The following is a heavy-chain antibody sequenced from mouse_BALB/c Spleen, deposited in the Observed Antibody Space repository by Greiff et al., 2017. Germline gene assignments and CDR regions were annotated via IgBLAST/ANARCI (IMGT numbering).Heavy chain of an antibody. CDR3: AIYGYDDGGYYYAMDY. J-gene: IGHJ4*01. CDR2: ISYSGST. V-gene: IGHV3-8*02. Sequence: EVQLQESGPSLVKPSQTLSLTCSVTGDSITSGYWNWIRKFPGNKLEYMGYISYSGSTYYNPSLKSRISITRDTSKNQYYLQLNSVTTEDTATYYCAIYGYDDGGYYYAMDYWGQGTSVTVSS. D-gene: IGHD2-2*01. CDR1: GDSITSGY.